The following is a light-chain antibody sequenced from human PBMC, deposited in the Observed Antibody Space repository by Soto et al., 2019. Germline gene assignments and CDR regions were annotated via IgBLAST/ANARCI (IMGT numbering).Light chain of an antibody. J-gene: IGKJ1*01. CDR2: GAS. V-gene: IGKV3-15*01. Sequence: EKVMTQSPATLSVSPGERATLSCRASQSVSSNLAWYQQKPGQAPRLLIYGASSRATGIPVRFSGSGSGTDFTLTISCLQSEDFATYYCPQYYSFPRTFGQGTKVDNK. CDR3: PQYYSFPRT. CDR1: QSVSSN.